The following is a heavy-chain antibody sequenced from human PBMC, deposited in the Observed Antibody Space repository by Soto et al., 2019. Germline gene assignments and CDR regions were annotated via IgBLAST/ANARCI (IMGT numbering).Heavy chain of an antibody. CDR2: INHSGST. D-gene: IGHD3-16*01. J-gene: IGHJ5*02. Sequence: PLETMSLTCAVYGGNISCYYLSWISKKPGKGLEWIGEINHSGSTNYNPSLKSRVTISVDTSKNQFSLKLSSVTAADTAVYYCAGGGSINRVWFDPWGQGTLVTVSS. V-gene: IGHV4-34*08. CDR1: GGNISCYY. CDR3: AGGGSINRVWFDP.